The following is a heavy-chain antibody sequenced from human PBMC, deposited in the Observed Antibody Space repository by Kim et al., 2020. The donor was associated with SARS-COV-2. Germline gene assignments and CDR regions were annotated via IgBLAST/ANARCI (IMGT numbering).Heavy chain of an antibody. D-gene: IGHD6-19*01. J-gene: IGHJ6*02. CDR2: ISWNSGSI. CDR3: AKDGGIAVAGTNYYYGMDV. Sequence: GGSLRLSCAASGFTFDDYAMHWVRQAPGKGLEWVSGISWNSGSIGYADSVKGRFTISRDNAKNSLYLQMNSLRAEDTALYYCAKDGGIAVAGTNYYYGMDVWGQGTTVTVSS. CDR1: GFTFDDYA. V-gene: IGHV3-9*01.